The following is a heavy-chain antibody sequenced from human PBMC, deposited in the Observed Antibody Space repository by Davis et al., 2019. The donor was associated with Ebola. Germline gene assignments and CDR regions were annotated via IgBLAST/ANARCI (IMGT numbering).Heavy chain of an antibody. CDR3: ASAHRVGDY. CDR2: ISYDGSNK. CDR1: GFTFSSYA. V-gene: IGHV3-30-3*01. J-gene: IGHJ4*02. D-gene: IGHD1-26*01. Sequence: GSLRLSCAASGFTFSSYAMHWVRQAPDKGLEWVAVISYDGSNKYYADSVKGRFTISRDNSKNTLYLQMNSLRAEDTAVYYCASAHRVGDYWGQGTLVTVSS.